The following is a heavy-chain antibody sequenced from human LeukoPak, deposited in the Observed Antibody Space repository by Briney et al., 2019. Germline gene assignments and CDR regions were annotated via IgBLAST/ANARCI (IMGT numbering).Heavy chain of an antibody. V-gene: IGHV3-7*01. D-gene: IGHD3-16*01. Sequence: PGGSLRLSCTASGFTFGDYAMSWVRQAPGKGLEWVANIKQDGSEKYYVDSVKGRFTISRDNAKNSLYLQMNSLRAEDTAVYYCARDLDDYVWGSYYCFDYWGQGTLVTVSS. CDR2: IKQDGSEK. J-gene: IGHJ4*02. CDR1: GFTFGDYA. CDR3: ARDLDDYVWGSYYCFDY.